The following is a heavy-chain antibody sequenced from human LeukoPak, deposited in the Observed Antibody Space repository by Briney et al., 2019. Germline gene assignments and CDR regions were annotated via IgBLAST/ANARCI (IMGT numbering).Heavy chain of an antibody. D-gene: IGHD5-24*01. Sequence: PGGSLRLSCAASGFTFSSYAMHWVRQAPGKGLEYVSAISSNGGSTYYANSVKGRFTISRDNSKNTLYLQMGSLRAEDMAVYYCAADGYSSPFDHWGQGTLVTVSS. CDR1: GFTFSSYA. J-gene: IGHJ4*02. CDR2: ISSNGGST. CDR3: AADGYSSPFDH. V-gene: IGHV3-64*01.